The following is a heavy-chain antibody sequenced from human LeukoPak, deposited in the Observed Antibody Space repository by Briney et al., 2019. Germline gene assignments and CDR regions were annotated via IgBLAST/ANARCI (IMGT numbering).Heavy chain of an antibody. CDR3: ARGSGVLPPNWFDP. CDR1: GFTFSSHA. CDR2: ISYDGSNK. D-gene: IGHD3-10*01. Sequence: GRSLRLSCAASGFTFSSHAMHWVRQAPGKGLEWVAVISYDGSNKYYADSVKGRFTISRDNSKNTLYLQMNSLRAEDTAVYYCARGSGVLPPNWFDPWGQGTLVTVSS. J-gene: IGHJ5*02. V-gene: IGHV3-30-3*01.